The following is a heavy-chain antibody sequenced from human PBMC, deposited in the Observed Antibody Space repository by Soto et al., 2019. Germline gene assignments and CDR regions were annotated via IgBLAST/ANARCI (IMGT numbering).Heavy chain of an antibody. Sequence: GGSLRLSCAASGFTFSSYAMHWVRQAPGKGLEWVSYISSSSSTIYYADSVKGRFTISRDNAKNSLYLQMNSLRAEDTAIYFCAKHVASSWRYYFDHWGQGTLVTVSS. D-gene: IGHD6-13*01. CDR1: GFTFSSYA. CDR2: ISSSSSTI. CDR3: AKHVASSWRYYFDH. V-gene: IGHV3-48*01. J-gene: IGHJ4*02.